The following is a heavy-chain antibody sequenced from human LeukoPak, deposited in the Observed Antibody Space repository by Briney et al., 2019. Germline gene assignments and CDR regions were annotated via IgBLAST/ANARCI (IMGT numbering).Heavy chain of an antibody. CDR2: ISSSSYI. J-gene: IGHJ4*02. V-gene: IGHV3-21*01. CDR3: ARDIRFGELSTPRY. Sequence: GGYLRLSCAASGFTFSSYSMNWVRQAPRKGLEWVSSISSSSYIYYADSVKGRFTISRDNAKNSLYLQMNSLRAEDTAVYYCARDIRFGELSTPRYWGQGTLVTVSS. D-gene: IGHD3-10*01. CDR1: GFTFSSYS.